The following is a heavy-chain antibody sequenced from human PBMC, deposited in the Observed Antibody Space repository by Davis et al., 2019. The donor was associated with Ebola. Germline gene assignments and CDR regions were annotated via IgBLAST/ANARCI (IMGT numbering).Heavy chain of an antibody. CDR1: GFTFDDYA. D-gene: IGHD1-26*01. CDR2: ISWNSGSI. CDR3: AKDPSEVGGR. V-gene: IGHV3-9*01. J-gene: IGHJ4*02. Sequence: SLKISCAASGFTFDDYAMHWVRQAPGKGLEWVSGISWNSGSIGYADSVKGRFTISRDNAKNSLYLQMNSLRAEDTALYYCAKDPSEVGGRWGQGTLVTVFS.